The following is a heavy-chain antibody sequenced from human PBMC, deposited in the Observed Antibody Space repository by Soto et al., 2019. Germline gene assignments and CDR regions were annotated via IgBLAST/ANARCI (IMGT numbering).Heavy chain of an antibody. J-gene: IGHJ6*03. CDR1: GFTVSSNY. CDR3: ARVNAGKEWLHDYYMDV. V-gene: IGHV3-53*04. CDR2: IYSGGST. Sequence: EVQLVESGGGLVQPGGSLRLSCAASGFTVSSNYMSWVRQAPGKGLEWVSVIYSGGSTYYADSVKGRFTISRHNSKNTLYLQMNSLRAEDTAVYYCARVNAGKEWLHDYYMDVWGKGTTVTVSS. D-gene: IGHD5-12*01.